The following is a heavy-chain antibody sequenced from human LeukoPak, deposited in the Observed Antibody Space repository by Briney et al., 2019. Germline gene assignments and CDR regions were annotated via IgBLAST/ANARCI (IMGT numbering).Heavy chain of an antibody. J-gene: IGHJ4*02. D-gene: IGHD3-22*01. V-gene: IGHV3-21*01. CDR1: GFTFSSYS. CDR2: ISSSSSYI. Sequence: GGSLRLSCAASGFTFSSYSMNWVRQAPGKGLEWVSSISSSSSYIYYADSVKGRFTISRDNAKNSLYLQMNSLRAEDTAVYYCARGGRNYYDSGYFDYWGQGTLVTVPS. CDR3: ARGGRNYYDSGYFDY.